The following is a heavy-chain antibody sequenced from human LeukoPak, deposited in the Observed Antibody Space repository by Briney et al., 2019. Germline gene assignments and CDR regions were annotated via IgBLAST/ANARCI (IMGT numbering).Heavy chain of an antibody. V-gene: IGHV3-66*01. CDR3: ARDPIAAAGTPGY. CDR1: GFTYNNYA. D-gene: IGHD6-13*01. J-gene: IGHJ4*02. CDR2: IYSGGST. Sequence: GGSLRLSCAASGFTYNNYAMHWVRQAPGKGLEWVAVIYSGGSTYYADSVKGRFTISRDNSKNTLYLQMNSLRAEDTAVYYCARDPIAAAGTPGYWGQGTLVTVSS.